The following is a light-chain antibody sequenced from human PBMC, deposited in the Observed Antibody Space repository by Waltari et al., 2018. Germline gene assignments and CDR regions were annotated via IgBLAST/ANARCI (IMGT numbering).Light chain of an antibody. V-gene: IGLV2-18*02. CDR1: SSDVGSYNR. Sequence: QSALTQPPSVSGSPGQSVTISCTGTSSDVGSYNRVSWYQRPPGTAPKPMIYEVSNRPSGVPDRFAGSKSGNTASLTISGLQAEDEADYYCSSYTSSSTYVVFGGGTKLTVL. J-gene: IGLJ2*01. CDR3: SSYTSSSTYVV. CDR2: EVS.